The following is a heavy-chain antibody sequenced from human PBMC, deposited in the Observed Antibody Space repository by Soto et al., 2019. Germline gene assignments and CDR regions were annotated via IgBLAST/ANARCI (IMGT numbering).Heavy chain of an antibody. D-gene: IGHD4-17*01. V-gene: IGHV4-59*01. CDR1: GGSISSYY. Sequence: QVQLQESGPGLVKPSETLSLTCTVSGGSISSYYWSWIRQPPGKGLEWIGYIYYSGSTNYSPSLKSRVTISVDTSKNQFSLKLSSVTAADTAVYYCASFRLNDYEGLFDPWCQGTLVTVSS. CDR3: ASFRLNDYEGLFDP. J-gene: IGHJ5*02. CDR2: IYYSGST.